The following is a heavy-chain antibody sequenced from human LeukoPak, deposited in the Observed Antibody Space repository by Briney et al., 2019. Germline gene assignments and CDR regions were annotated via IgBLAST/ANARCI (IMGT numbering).Heavy chain of an antibody. Sequence: GASVKVSCKTSGYTFTDYYIHWVRQATGQGLEWMGWMNPNSGNTGYAQKFQGRVTMTRNTSISTAYMELSSLRSEDTAVYYCARWSAGYWAGYWGQGTLVTVSS. V-gene: IGHV1-8*02. J-gene: IGHJ4*02. D-gene: IGHD2-8*02. CDR2: MNPNSGNT. CDR1: GYTFTDYY. CDR3: ARWSAGYWAGY.